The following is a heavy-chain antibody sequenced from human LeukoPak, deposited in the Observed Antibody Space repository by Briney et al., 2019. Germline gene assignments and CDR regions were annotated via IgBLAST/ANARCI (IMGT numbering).Heavy chain of an antibody. D-gene: IGHD5-12*01. CDR1: GFTFSTST. V-gene: IGHV3-21*01. CDR3: AVELVQVPTID. CDR2: ITGDSHYI. J-gene: IGHJ4*02. Sequence: GGSLRLSCAASGFTFSTSTMNWVRQAPGKGLEWVSSITGDSHYIYYADSLKGRFTISRDNAENSLYLQMNSLRAEDTAVYYGAVELVQVPTIDWGQGTLVTVSS.